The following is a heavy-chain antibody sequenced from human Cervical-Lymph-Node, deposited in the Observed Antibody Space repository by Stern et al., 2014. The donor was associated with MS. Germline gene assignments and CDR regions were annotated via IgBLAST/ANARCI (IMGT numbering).Heavy chain of an antibody. Sequence: VQLLQSGGGVVQPGRSLRLSCAASGFTFSSYGMHWVRQAPGKGLEWVAVIWYDGSNKYYADSVKGRFTISRDNSKNTLYLQMNSLRAEDTAVYYCARDRDGYNDFDYWGQGTLVTVSS. D-gene: IGHD5-24*01. CDR2: IWYDGSNK. CDR1: GFTFSSYG. CDR3: ARDRDGYNDFDY. V-gene: IGHV3-33*01. J-gene: IGHJ4*02.